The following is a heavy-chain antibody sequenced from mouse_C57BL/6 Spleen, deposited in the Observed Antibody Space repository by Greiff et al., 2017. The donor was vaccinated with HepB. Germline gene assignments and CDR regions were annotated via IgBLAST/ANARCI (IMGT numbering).Heavy chain of an antibody. V-gene: IGHV1-9*01. Sequence: QVQLKESGAELMKPGASVKLSCKATGYTFTGYWIEWVKQRPGHGLEWIGEILPGSGSTNYNEKFKGKATFTADTSSNTAYMQLSSLTTEDSAIYYCARSVQITTVVSYWYFDVWGTGTTVTVSS. CDR1: GYTFTGYW. J-gene: IGHJ1*03. CDR2: ILPGSGST. CDR3: ARSVQITTVVSYWYFDV. D-gene: IGHD1-1*01.